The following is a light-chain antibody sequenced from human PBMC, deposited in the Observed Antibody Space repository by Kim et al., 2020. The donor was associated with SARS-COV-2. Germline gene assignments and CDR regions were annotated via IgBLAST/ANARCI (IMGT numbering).Light chain of an antibody. Sequence: EIVLTQSPATLSLSPGERATLSCRASQSVSSSLAWYQQKPGQAPRLLIYDASSRATDIPARFSGSGSGTDFTLTISRLEPEDFAVYYCQQRRNWPLTCGGGTKVDIK. CDR1: QSVSSS. CDR2: DAS. J-gene: IGKJ4*01. CDR3: QQRRNWPLT. V-gene: IGKV3-11*01.